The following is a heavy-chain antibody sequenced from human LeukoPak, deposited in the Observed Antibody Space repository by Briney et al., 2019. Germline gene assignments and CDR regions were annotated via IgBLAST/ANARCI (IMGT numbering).Heavy chain of an antibody. J-gene: IGHJ4*02. V-gene: IGHV1-2*02. Sequence: ASVKVSCKASGYTFTGYYMHWVRQAPGQGLEWMGWINPNSGGTNYAQKFQGRVTMTRDTSISTAYMELSRLRSDDTAVYYCAREPLIRMGGGGYYYFDYWGRGTLVTVSS. CDR3: AREPLIRMGGGGYYYFDY. CDR2: INPNSGGT. D-gene: IGHD5-24*01. CDR1: GYTFTGYY.